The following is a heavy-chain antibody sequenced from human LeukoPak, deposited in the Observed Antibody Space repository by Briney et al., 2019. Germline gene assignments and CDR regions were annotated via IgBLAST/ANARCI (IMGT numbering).Heavy chain of an antibody. V-gene: IGHV1-8*01. D-gene: IGHD3-10*01. Sequence: GASVKVPCKASGYTFTSYDINWARQATGQGLEWMGLMDPKTGSTGYAPKFKGRVTMTRDTSTSTAYLELSGLTSEDTAVYYCHVVRGVDPVDYWGQGTLVTVSS. J-gene: IGHJ4*02. CDR3: HVVRGVDPVDY. CDR1: GYTFTSYD. CDR2: MDPKTGST.